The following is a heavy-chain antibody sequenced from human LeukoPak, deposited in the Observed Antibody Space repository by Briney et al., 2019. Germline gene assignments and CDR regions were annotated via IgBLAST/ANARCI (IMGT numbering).Heavy chain of an antibody. V-gene: IGHV1-58*01. Sequence: SVKVSCKASGFTFTSSAVQWVRQARGQRLEWIGWIVVGSGNTNYAQKFQERVTITRDMSTSTAYMELSSLRSEDTAVYYCASPGGKDYYFDYWGQGTLVTVSS. D-gene: IGHD3-16*01. CDR1: GFTFTSSA. CDR2: IVVGSGNT. J-gene: IGHJ4*02. CDR3: ASPGGKDYYFDY.